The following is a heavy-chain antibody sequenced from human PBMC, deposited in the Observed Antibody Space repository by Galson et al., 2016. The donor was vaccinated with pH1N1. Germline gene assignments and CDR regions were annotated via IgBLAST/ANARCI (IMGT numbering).Heavy chain of an antibody. J-gene: IGHJ4*02. CDR3: ARRYFDH. CDR1: GFTLSDYY. CDR2: IGSSGNV. V-gene: IGHV3-69-1*01. Sequence: SLRLSCAASGFTLSDYYMNWIRETPERGLEWLSSIGSSGNVAYADSVKGRFTISRDNAKNSLYLQMNSLRAEDTAVYYCARRYFDHWGQGSLVTVSS. D-gene: IGHD1-14*01.